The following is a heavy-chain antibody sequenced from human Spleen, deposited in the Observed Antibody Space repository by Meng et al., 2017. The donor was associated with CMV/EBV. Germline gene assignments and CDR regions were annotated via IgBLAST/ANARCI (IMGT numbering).Heavy chain of an antibody. V-gene: IGHV3-53*01. D-gene: IGHD3/OR15-3a*01. Sequence: GESLKISCAASGFTVSSNYMSWVRQAPGKGLEWVSVIYSGGSTYYADSVKGRFTISRDNSKNTLHLQMNSLRADDTAIYYCAKYQTKSAMILVHMDHWGQGTLVTVSS. J-gene: IGHJ4*02. CDR3: AKYQTKSAMILVHMDH. CDR2: IYSGGST. CDR1: GFTVSSNY.